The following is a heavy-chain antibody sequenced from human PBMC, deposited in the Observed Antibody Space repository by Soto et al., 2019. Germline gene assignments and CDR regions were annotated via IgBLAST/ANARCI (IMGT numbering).Heavy chain of an antibody. CDR2: ISSSSSYI. D-gene: IGHD2-15*01. CDR3: ARVARVVVVAATYFDY. Sequence: GGSLRLSCAASGFTFSIYSMNWVRQAPGKGLEWVSSISSSSSYIYYADSVKGRFTISRDNAKNSLYLQMNSLRAEDTAVYYCARVARVVVVAATYFDYWGQGTLVTVSS. J-gene: IGHJ4*02. CDR1: GFTFSIYS. V-gene: IGHV3-21*01.